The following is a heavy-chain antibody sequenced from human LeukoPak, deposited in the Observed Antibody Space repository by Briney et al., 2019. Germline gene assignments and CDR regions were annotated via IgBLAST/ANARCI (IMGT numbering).Heavy chain of an antibody. J-gene: IGHJ6*03. CDR2: IYYSGST. CDR1: GGSVSSSSHY. CDR3: ARHKDYYYYYMDV. Sequence: PSETLSLTCTVSGGSVSSSSHYWGWIRQPPGKGLEWIGSIYYSGSTYYNPSLKSRVTISVDTFKNQFSLKLSSVTAADTAVYYCARHKDYYYYYMDVWGKGTTVTVSS. V-gene: IGHV4-39*01.